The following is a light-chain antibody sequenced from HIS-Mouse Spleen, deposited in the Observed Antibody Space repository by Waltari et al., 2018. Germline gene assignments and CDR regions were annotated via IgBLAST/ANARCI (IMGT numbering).Light chain of an antibody. CDR1: SSNIGNNA. CDR3: AAWDDRLNGWV. CDR2: YDD. J-gene: IGLJ3*02. Sequence: QSVLTQPPSVSEAPRQRVTISCSESSSNIGNNAVNWYQQLPGNAPKLLIYYDDLLPSGVSDRFSGSKSGTSASLAISGLQSEDEADYYCAAWDDRLNGWVFGGGTKLTVL. V-gene: IGLV1-36*01.